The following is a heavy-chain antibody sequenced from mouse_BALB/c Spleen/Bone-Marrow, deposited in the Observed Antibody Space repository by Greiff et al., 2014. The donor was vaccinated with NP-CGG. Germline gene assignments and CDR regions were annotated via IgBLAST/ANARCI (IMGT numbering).Heavy chain of an antibody. V-gene: IGHV3-1*02. CDR2: IHYSGST. CDR3: ASSTSVVADGYFDV. J-gene: IGHJ1*01. Sequence: VQLKESGTDLVKPFPSLSLTCTVTGYSITSGYSWHWVRQFSGNKMGRMGYIHYSGSTNYNPSLKSRISITRDTSKNQFFLQLNSVTTEDTATYYGASSTSVVADGYFDVWGAGTTVTVSS. D-gene: IGHD1-1*01. CDR1: GYSITSGYS.